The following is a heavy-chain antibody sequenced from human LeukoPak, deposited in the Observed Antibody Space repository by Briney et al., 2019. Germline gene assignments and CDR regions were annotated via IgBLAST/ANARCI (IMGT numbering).Heavy chain of an antibody. D-gene: IGHD5-18*01. CDR2: IIPIFGTA. Sequence: ASVKVSCKASGGTFSSYAISWVRQAPGQGLEWMGGIIPIFGTANYAQKFQGRVTITADKSTSTAYMELSSLRSEDTAVYYCARDQGGGYSYGRTEAFDIWGQGTMVTVSS. CDR3: ARDQGGGYSYGRTEAFDI. J-gene: IGHJ3*02. V-gene: IGHV1-69*06. CDR1: GGTFSSYA.